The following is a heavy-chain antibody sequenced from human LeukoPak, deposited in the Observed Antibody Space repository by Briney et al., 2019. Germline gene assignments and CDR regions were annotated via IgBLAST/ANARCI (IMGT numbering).Heavy chain of an antibody. CDR2: ISAYNGNT. V-gene: IGHV1-18*01. Sequence: ASVKVSCKASGYTFTSYGISWVRQAPGQGLEWMGWISAYNGNTNYAQKLQGRVTMTTDTSTSTAHMELRSLRSDDTAVYYCARDSEVYYYYYYMDVRGKGTTVTVSS. CDR1: GYTFTSYG. J-gene: IGHJ6*03. CDR3: ARDSEVYYYYYYMDV.